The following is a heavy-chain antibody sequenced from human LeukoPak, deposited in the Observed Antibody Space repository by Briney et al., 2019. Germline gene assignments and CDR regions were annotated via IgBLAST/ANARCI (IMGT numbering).Heavy chain of an antibody. D-gene: IGHD3-9*01. CDR3: ARGEAMHYDILTGYRNYYMDV. Sequence: ASVKVSCKASGYTFTSYDINWVRQAPGQGLEWMGWMNPNSGNTGYAQKFQGRVTMTRNTFISTAYMELSSLRSEDTAVYYCARGEAMHYDILTGYRNYYMDVWGKGTTVTVSS. CDR2: MNPNSGNT. J-gene: IGHJ6*03. V-gene: IGHV1-8*01. CDR1: GYTFTSYD.